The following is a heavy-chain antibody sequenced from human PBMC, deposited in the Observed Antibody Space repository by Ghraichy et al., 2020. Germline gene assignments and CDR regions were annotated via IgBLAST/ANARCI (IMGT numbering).Heavy chain of an antibody. CDR3: ASITIYYYYGMDV. V-gene: IGHV4-4*02. J-gene: IGHJ6*02. Sequence: SETLSLTCAVSGGSISSSNWWSWVRQPPGKGLEWIGEIYHSGSTNYNPSLKSRVTISVDKSKNQFSLKLSSVTAADTAVYYCASITIYYYYGMDVWGQGTTVTVSS. CDR1: GGSISSSNW. D-gene: IGHD3-3*01. CDR2: IYHSGST.